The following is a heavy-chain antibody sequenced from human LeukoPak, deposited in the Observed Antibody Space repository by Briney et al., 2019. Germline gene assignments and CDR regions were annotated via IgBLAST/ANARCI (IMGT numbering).Heavy chain of an antibody. Sequence: SVKVSCKASGGTFSSYAISWVRQAPGQGLERMGGIIPIFGTANYAQKFQGRVTITADESTSTAYMELSSLSSENTAVYYCARGLAIFGVVIISLDYWGQGTLVTVSS. CDR2: IIPIFGTA. J-gene: IGHJ4*02. V-gene: IGHV1-69*13. CDR3: ARGLAIFGVVIISLDY. D-gene: IGHD3-3*01. CDR1: GGTFSSYA.